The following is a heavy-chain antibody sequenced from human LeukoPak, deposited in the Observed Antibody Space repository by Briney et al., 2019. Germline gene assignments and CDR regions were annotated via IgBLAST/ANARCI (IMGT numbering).Heavy chain of an antibody. CDR1: GLTLNTYA. D-gene: IGHD4-23*01. CDR3: AKDADYGGFLFGY. J-gene: IGHJ4*02. Sequence: GGSLRLSCAASGLTLNTYAMTWVRQAPGKGLEWVPAISGSGDSTYYADSVKGRFTISRDNSKNTLYLQMNSLRAEDTAVYYCAKDADYGGFLFGYWGQGTLVTVSS. V-gene: IGHV3-23*01. CDR2: ISGSGDST.